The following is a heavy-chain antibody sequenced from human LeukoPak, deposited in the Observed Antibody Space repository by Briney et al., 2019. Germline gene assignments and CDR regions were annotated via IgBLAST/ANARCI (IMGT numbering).Heavy chain of an antibody. J-gene: IGHJ4*02. D-gene: IGHD3-3*01. CDR1: GGSFSNYY. CDR3: ARLGDFDY. Sequence: PSETLSLTCAVYGGSFSNYYWTWIRQPPGKGLEWIGEINHSGSTNYNPSLKSRVTISVDTSKNQFSLKLSSVTAADTAVYYCARLGDFDYWGQGTLVTVSS. CDR2: INHSGST. V-gene: IGHV4-34*01.